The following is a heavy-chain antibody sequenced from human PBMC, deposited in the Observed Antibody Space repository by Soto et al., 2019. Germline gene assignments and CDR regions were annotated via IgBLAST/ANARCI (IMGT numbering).Heavy chain of an antibody. CDR1: GGTFSSYT. Sequence: SVKVSCKASGGTFSSYTISWVRQAPGQGLEWMGRIIPILGIANYAQNFQGRVTITADNSTSTAYMELSSLRSEDTAVYYCASLMSSGYYYGMDVWGQGTTVTVSS. V-gene: IGHV1-69*02. J-gene: IGHJ6*02. D-gene: IGHD3-10*01. CDR3: ASLMSSGYYYGMDV. CDR2: IIPILGIA.